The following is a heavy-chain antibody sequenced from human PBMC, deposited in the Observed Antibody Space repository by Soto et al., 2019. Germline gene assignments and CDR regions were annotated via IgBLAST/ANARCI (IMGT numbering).Heavy chain of an antibody. D-gene: IGHD6-13*01. CDR2: INSDGSST. V-gene: IGHV3-74*01. CDR1: GFTFSSYW. CDR3: ARTPPGYSINWFDP. J-gene: IGHJ5*02. Sequence: EVQLVESGGGSVQPGGSLRLSCAASGFTFSSYWMHWVRQAPGKGLVWVSRINSDGSSTSYADSVKGRFTISRDNAKNTLYLQMNSLRAEDTAVYYCARTPPGYSINWFDPWGQGTLVTVSS.